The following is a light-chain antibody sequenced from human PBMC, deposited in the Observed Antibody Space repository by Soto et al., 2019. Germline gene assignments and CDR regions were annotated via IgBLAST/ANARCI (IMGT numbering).Light chain of an antibody. J-gene: IGKJ5*01. CDR1: QSVGSN. CDR2: GVS. CDR3: QQRSNWLDP. V-gene: IGKV3-15*01. Sequence: DIGMTQPPATLSVTPGEGATLSCRASQSVGSNLAWYQQKPAQAPRLLIYGVSTRATGTPARFSGSGSGTEFTLTISSLEPEDFAVYYCQQRSNWLDPFGQGTRLEI.